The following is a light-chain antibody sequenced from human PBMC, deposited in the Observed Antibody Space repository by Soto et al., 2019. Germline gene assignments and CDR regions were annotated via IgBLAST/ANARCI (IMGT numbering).Light chain of an antibody. CDR2: EVS. V-gene: IGLV2-8*01. J-gene: IGLJ2*01. CDR1: SSDGGGYNY. Sequence: QSALTQPPSASGSPGQSVTISCTGTSSDGGGYNYVSWYQQHPGKAPKLMIYEVSKQPSGVPDRFSGSKSGNTASLTVSGLQAEDEADYYCSSYAGSTNFVVFGGGTKRTVL. CDR3: SSYAGSTNFVV.